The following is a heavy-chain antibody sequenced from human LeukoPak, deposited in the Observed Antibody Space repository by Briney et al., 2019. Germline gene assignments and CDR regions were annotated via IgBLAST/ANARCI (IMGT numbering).Heavy chain of an antibody. V-gene: IGHV4-59*12. CDR2: AYYSGST. CDR1: DGSISNYY. D-gene: IGHD6-13*01. Sequence: SETLSLTCSVFDGSISNYYWSWIRQPPGKGLEWIGYAYYSGSTTYNPSLESRVTISVDTSKNQFSLKLTAVAAADTAVYYCARDPTAAGKGAWFDPWGQGTLVTVSS. CDR3: ARDPTAAGKGAWFDP. J-gene: IGHJ5*02.